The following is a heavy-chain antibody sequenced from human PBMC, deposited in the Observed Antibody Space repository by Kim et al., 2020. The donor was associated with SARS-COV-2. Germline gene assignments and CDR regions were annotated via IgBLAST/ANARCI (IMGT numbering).Heavy chain of an antibody. Sequence: GGSLRLSCAASGFTFSSYSMNWVRQAPGKGLEWVSYISSSSSTIYYADSVKGRFTISRDNAKNSPYLQMNSLRDEDTAVYYCARDRGTMIVVAHDAFDIWGQGTMVTVSS. D-gene: IGHD3-22*01. CDR3: ARDRGTMIVVAHDAFDI. J-gene: IGHJ3*02. CDR1: GFTFSSYS. CDR2: ISSSSSTI. V-gene: IGHV3-48*02.